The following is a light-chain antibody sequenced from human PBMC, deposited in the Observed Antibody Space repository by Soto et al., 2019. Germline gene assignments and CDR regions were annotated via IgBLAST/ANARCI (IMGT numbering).Light chain of an antibody. Sequence: IPRTQSPSNLSASAGARFTITGRASQTISNWLAWHQQKPGKAPKVLIVDASTLDGGVPSRFSGRRAGTDFTLTISSLQPSDFATYDCQQYNTYPLTFGGGTKVDIK. V-gene: IGKV1-5*01. CDR1: QTISNW. J-gene: IGKJ4*01. CDR3: QQYNTYPLT. CDR2: DAS.